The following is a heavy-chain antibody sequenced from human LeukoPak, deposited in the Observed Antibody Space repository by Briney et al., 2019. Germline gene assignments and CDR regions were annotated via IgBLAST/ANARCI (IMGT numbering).Heavy chain of an antibody. CDR3: ARGFLGGCSGGSCYSDQYYFDY. CDR1: GYTFTSYG. CDR2: ISAYNGNT. D-gene: IGHD2-15*01. V-gene: IGHV1-18*01. Sequence: ASVKVSCKASGYTFTSYGISWVRQAPGQGLEWMGWISAYNGNTNYAQKLQGRVTMTTDTSTSTAYMELRSLRSDDTAVYYCARGFLGGCSGGSCYSDQYYFDYWGQGTLVTVSS. J-gene: IGHJ4*02.